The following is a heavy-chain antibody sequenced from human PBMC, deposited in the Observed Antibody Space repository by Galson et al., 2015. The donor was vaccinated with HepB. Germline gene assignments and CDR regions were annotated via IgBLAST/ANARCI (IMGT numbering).Heavy chain of an antibody. CDR1: GFTVSSNY. V-gene: IGHV3-66*02. Sequence: SLRLSCAASGFTVSSNYMSWVRQAPGKGLEWVSVIYSGGSTYYADSVKGRFTISRDNSKNTLYLQMNSLRAEDTAVYYCARDRRIAAAGPFGSKDYYYYGMDVWGQGTTVTVSS. D-gene: IGHD6-13*01. CDR2: IYSGGST. J-gene: IGHJ6*02. CDR3: ARDRRIAAAGPFGSKDYYYYGMDV.